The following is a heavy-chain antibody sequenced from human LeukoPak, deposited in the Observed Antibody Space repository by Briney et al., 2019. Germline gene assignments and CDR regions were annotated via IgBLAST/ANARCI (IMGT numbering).Heavy chain of an antibody. CDR3: ATHCSGTSCHRDY. J-gene: IGHJ4*02. Sequence: GGSLRPSCAASGFTFSSYGMHWVRQAPGKGLECVAFVQYDGSNIYYSDSVKGRFTISRDNSKNTLYLQMNSLRVEDTAVYYCATHCSGTSCHRDYWGQGTLVTVSS. D-gene: IGHD2-2*01. CDR2: VQYDGSNI. V-gene: IGHV3-30*02. CDR1: GFTFSSYG.